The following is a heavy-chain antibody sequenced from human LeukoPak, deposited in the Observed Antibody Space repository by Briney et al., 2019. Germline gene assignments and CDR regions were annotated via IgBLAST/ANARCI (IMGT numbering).Heavy chain of an antibody. D-gene: IGHD3-9*01. Sequence: NPSETLSLTCTVSGGSISSSSYYWGWIRQPPGKGLEWIGSIYYSGSTYYNPSLKSRVTISVDTSKNQFSLKLSSVTAADTAVYYCARGYYDILTAPDAFDIWGQGTMVTVSS. V-gene: IGHV4-39*07. CDR1: GGSISSSSYY. CDR2: IYYSGST. J-gene: IGHJ3*02. CDR3: ARGYYDILTAPDAFDI.